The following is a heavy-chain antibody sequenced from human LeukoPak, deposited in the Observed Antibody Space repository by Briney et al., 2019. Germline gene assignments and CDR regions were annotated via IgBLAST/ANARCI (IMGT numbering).Heavy chain of an antibody. J-gene: IGHJ5*02. V-gene: IGHV5-51*01. CDR1: GFSGYW. D-gene: IGHD1-1*01. Sequence: GASLKISCQGFGFSGYWIAWVRQLPGRGLEWMTIIFPPDSNTRYNPSFQGQVTISADKSTNTAYLHWSSLKASDTGMYYCARFGGPDLQHNWFDLWGQGTLVTVSS. CDR3: ARFGGPDLQHNWFDL. CDR2: IFPPDSNT.